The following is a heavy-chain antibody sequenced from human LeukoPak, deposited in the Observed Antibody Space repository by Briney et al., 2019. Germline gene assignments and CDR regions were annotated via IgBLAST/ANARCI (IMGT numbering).Heavy chain of an antibody. CDR2: ISAYNGNT. CDR1: GYTFTSYD. D-gene: IGHD3-22*01. CDR3: ARDRSYYDSSGYPPDY. Sequence: ASVKVSCKASGYTFTSYDINWVRQATGQGLEWMGWISAYNGNTNYAQKLQGRVTMTTDTSTSTAYMELRSLRSDDTAVYYCARDRSYYDSSGYPPDYWGQGTLVTVSS. V-gene: IGHV1-18*01. J-gene: IGHJ4*02.